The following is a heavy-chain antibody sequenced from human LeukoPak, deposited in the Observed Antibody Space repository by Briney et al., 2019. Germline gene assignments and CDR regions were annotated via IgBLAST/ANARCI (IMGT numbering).Heavy chain of an antibody. D-gene: IGHD2-8*02. CDR2: ISYDGSNK. CDR3: ARVEYWGSKIHYYGMDV. V-gene: IGHV3-30-3*01. CDR1: GFTFSSYA. Sequence: GGSLRLSCAASGFTFSSYAMHWVRQAPGKGLEWVAVISYDGSNKYYADSVKGRFTISRDNSKNTLYLQMNSLRAEDTAVYYCARVEYWGSKIHYYGMDVWGQGTTVTVSS. J-gene: IGHJ6*02.